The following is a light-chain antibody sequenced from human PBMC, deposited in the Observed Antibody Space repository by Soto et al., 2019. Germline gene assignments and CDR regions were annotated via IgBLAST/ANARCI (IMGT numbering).Light chain of an antibody. CDR3: CSYAVGSTLV. CDR1: SSDVGSYNL. V-gene: IGLV2-23*01. CDR2: EGS. Sequence: QSVLTQPASVSGSPGQSITISCTGTSSDVGSYNLVSWYQQHPGKAPKLMIYEGSKRPSGVSHRFSGSKSGNTASLTISGLQAEDGAAYYCCSYAVGSTLVFGGGTKLTVL. J-gene: IGLJ2*01.